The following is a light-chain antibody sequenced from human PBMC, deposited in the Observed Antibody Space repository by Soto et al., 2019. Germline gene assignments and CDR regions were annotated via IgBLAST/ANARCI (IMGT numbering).Light chain of an antibody. Sequence: ESVLTQSPGTLSLSPGERATLSCRASQTIIGNYLAWYQQKPGQAPRLLIYGASNRGTGVPDRFSGSYSGTDFSLTITRLEPEDFAVYYCEQHVNSVYIFGQGNRLEIK. CDR2: GAS. J-gene: IGKJ2*01. CDR3: EQHVNSVYI. V-gene: IGKV3-20*01. CDR1: QTIIGNY.